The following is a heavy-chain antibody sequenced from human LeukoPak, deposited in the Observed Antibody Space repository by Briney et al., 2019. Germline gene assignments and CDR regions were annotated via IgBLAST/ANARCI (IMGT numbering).Heavy chain of an antibody. V-gene: IGHV1-69*13. D-gene: IGHD6-6*01. Sequence: ASVKVSCKASGGTFSSYAISWVRQAPGQGLEWMGGIIPIFGTANYAQKFQGRVTITADESTSTAYMELSSPRSEDTAVYYCASLGLYSSYLNNWFDPWGQGTLVTVSS. CDR2: IIPIFGTA. J-gene: IGHJ5*02. CDR1: GGTFSSYA. CDR3: ASLGLYSSYLNNWFDP.